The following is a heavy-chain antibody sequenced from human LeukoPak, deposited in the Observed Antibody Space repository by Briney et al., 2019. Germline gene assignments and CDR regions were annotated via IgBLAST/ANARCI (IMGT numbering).Heavy chain of an antibody. CDR3: TRHSGSGSYLGSYYYMDV. CDR2: IRSKANSYAT. CDR1: GFTFSGSA. Sequence: RGSLRLSCAASGFTFSGSAMHWVRQASGKGLEWVGRIRSKANSYATAYAASMKGRFIISRDDSKNTAYLQMNSLKTEDKAVYYCTRHSGSGSYLGSYYYMDVWGKGATVTVSS. V-gene: IGHV3-73*01. J-gene: IGHJ6*03. D-gene: IGHD3-10*01.